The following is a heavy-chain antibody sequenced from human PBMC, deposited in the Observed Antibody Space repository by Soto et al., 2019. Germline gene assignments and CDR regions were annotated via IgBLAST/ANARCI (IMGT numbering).Heavy chain of an antibody. D-gene: IGHD3-10*01. CDR1: GFTFSSYA. Sequence: GGSLRLSCAASGFTFSSYAMHWVRQAPGKRLEWVAVISYDGSNKYYADSVKGRFTISRDNSKNTLYLQMNSLRAEDTAVYYCARGGLLWFGELPHDAFDIWGQGTMVTVSS. CDR3: ARGGLLWFGELPHDAFDI. J-gene: IGHJ3*02. V-gene: IGHV3-30-3*01. CDR2: ISYDGSNK.